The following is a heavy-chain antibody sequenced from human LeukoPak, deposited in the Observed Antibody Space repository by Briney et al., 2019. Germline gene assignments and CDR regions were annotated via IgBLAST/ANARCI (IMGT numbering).Heavy chain of an antibody. J-gene: IGHJ4*02. D-gene: IGHD5-12*01. CDR2: FHQSGST. CDR3: ARGYSGYADR. CDR1: GYSISSGYY. Sequence: PSETLSLTCVVSGYSISSGYYWGWIRQPPGKGPQWIGNFHQSGSTSYNPSLKSRVTISADTSKNQFSLRLSSVTAADTALYYCARGYSGYADRWGQGTLVSVSS. V-gene: IGHV4-38-2*01.